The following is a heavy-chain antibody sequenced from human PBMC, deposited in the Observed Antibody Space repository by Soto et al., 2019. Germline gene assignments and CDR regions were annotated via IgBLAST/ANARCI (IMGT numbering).Heavy chain of an antibody. CDR1: GFTFSSYA. J-gene: IGHJ4*02. CDR3: ARDRIYSSSWHDY. Sequence: QVQLVESGGGVVQPGRSLRLSCAASGFTFSSYAMHWVRQAPGKGLEWVAGISYDGSNKYYADSVKGRFTISRDNSKNTLYLQMNSLRAEDTAVYYCARDRIYSSSWHDYWGQGTLVTVSS. V-gene: IGHV3-30-3*01. D-gene: IGHD6-13*01. CDR2: ISYDGSNK.